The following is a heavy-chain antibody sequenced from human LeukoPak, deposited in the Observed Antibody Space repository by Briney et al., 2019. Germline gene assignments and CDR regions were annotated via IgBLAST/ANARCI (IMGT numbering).Heavy chain of an antibody. J-gene: IGHJ2*01. Sequence: PGRSLRLSCAASGFTFDDYAMHWVRQAPGKGLEWVSGISWNSGSIGYADSVKGRFTISRDNAKNSLYLQMNSLRAEDMALYYCANANVHSNWYFDVWGRGTLVTVSS. CDR3: ANANVHSNWYFDV. CDR2: ISWNSGSI. CDR1: GFTFDDYA. D-gene: IGHD4-11*01. V-gene: IGHV3-9*03.